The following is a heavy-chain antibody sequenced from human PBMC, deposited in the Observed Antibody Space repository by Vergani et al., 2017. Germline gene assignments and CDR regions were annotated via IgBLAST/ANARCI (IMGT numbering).Heavy chain of an antibody. CDR3: ARDHTLLHDYGDST. CDR2: INPNSGGT. Sequence: QVQLVQSGAEVKKPGSSVKVSCKASGGTFSSYAISWVRQAPGQGLEWMGWINPNSGGTNYAQKFQGRVTMTRDTSISTAYMELSRLRSDDTAVYYCARDHTLLHDYGDSTWGQRTLVTVSS. D-gene: IGHD4-17*01. CDR1: GGTFSSYA. J-gene: IGHJ5*02. V-gene: IGHV1-2*02.